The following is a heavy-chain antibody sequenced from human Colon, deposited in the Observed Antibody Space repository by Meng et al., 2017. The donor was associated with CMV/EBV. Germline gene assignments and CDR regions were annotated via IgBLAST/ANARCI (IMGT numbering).Heavy chain of an antibody. J-gene: IGHJ4*02. Sequence: FGSSGFTFSSYAMSWVRQAPGEGLEWVSAISGSGGSTYYVDPVKGRFTISRDNSKNTLYFQMNSLRAEDTGVYYCAKARYYDFWSGFDYWGQGTLVTVSS. D-gene: IGHD3-3*01. CDR2: ISGSGGST. CDR3: AKARYYDFWSGFDY. V-gene: IGHV3-23*01. CDR1: GFTFSSYA.